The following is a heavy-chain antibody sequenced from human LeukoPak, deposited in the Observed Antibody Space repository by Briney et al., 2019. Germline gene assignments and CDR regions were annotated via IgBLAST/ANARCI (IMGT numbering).Heavy chain of an antibody. CDR3: ARYYYDAKAFDV. V-gene: IGHV3-53*04. Sequence: GESLRLSCAASGFTVSNNYMTWVRQAPGKGLEWVSVIYSGGSTHYADSVKGRFTISRHISKNTLYLQMNSLRPEDTAVYYCARYYYDAKAFDVWGQGTMVTVSS. CDR1: GFTVSNNY. D-gene: IGHD3-22*01. J-gene: IGHJ3*01. CDR2: IYSGGST.